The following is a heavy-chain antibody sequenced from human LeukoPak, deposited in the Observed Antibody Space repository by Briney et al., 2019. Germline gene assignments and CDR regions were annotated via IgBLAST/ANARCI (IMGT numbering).Heavy chain of an antibody. D-gene: IGHD3-22*01. J-gene: IGHJ4*02. CDR2: FYYSGST. CDR3: ARTPTYYYDSSGYYFDY. V-gene: IGHV4-59*08. CDR1: GGSISSYY. Sequence: SETLSLTCTVSGGSISSYYWSWIPQPPGKGLEWIGYFYYSGSTNYNPSLKSRVTISVDTSKNQFSLELSSVTAADTAVYYCARTPTYYYDSSGYYFDYWGQGTLVTVSS.